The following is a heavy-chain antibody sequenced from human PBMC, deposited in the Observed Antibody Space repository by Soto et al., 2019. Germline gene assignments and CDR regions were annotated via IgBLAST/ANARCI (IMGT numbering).Heavy chain of an antibody. D-gene: IGHD7-27*01. CDR3: ARRFSWGLTTFTFYYFDY. CDR2: INHSGST. V-gene: IGHV4-34*01. Sequence: SETLSLTCAVYGGSSSGYYWSWIRQPPGKGLEWIGEINHSGSTNYNPSLKSRVTISVDTSKDQFSLKLSSVTAADTAVYYCARRFSWGLTTFTFYYFDYWGQGTLVTVSS. CDR1: GGSSSGYY. J-gene: IGHJ4*02.